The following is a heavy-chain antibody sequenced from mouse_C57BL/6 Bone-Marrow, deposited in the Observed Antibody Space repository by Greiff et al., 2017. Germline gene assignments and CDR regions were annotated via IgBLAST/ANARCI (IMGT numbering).Heavy chain of an antibody. CDR3: AREDYGSGYWYCDV. CDR1: GYTFTSYW. J-gene: IGHJ1*03. D-gene: IGHD1-1*01. Sequence: QVQLQQPGAELVRPGTSVKLSCKASGYTFTSYWMHWVKQRPGQGLEWIGVIDPSDSYTNYNQKFKGKATLTVDTSSSTAYMQLSSLTSEDSAVYYCAREDYGSGYWYCDVWGTGTTVTVSS. V-gene: IGHV1-59*01. CDR2: IDPSDSYT.